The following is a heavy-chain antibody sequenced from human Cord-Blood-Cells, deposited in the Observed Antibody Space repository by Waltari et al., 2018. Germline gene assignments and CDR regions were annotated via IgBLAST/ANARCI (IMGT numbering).Heavy chain of an antibody. Sequence: QVQLVQSGAEVKKPGASVKVSCKASGYTFTGYYMHWVRQAPGQGLEWMGVINPNSGGQTHAQKFQGRVTMTRDTSISTAYMELSRLRSDDTAVYYCARGLYYDILTGSADAFDIWGQGTMVTVSS. CDR2: INPNSGGQ. J-gene: IGHJ3*02. D-gene: IGHD3-9*01. CDR3: ARGLYYDILTGSADAFDI. V-gene: IGHV1-2*02. CDR1: GYTFTGYY.